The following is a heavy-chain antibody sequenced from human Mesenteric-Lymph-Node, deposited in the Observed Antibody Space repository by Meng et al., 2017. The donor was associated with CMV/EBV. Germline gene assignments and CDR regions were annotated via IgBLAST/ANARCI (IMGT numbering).Heavy chain of an antibody. CDR3: ARHQRWLKSEGGFNY. CDR2: SNHSGST. CDR1: GGFLSGYN. Sequence: LQQGAAGVLYNSYILSLPSAVFGGFLSGYNLRWIRQPPGQGLEWIGESNHSGSTNYNPSLKSRLSISVDTYKNQFSLKLSSVTAADTAVYYCARHQRWLKSEGGFNYWGQGTLVTVSS. D-gene: IGHD4-23*01. V-gene: IGHV4-34*01. J-gene: IGHJ4*02.